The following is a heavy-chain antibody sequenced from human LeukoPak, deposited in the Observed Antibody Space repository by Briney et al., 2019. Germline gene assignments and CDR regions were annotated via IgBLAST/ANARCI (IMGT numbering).Heavy chain of an antibody. D-gene: IGHD2-21*01. J-gene: IGHJ6*03. V-gene: IGHV3-23*01. CDR3: AKDQHSTSLSYMDV. Sequence: GGSLRLSCAASGFSFSNYAMNWVRQAPGKGLEWVSTISGSGAVTYNGDSVKGRVTISRDNSKSTLYLQMTRLRAEDTAVYFCAKDQHSTSLSYMDVWGDGTTVTVSS. CDR2: ISGSGAVT. CDR1: GFSFSNYA.